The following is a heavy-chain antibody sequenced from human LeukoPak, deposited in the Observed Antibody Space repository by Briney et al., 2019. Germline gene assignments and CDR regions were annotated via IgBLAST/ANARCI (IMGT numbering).Heavy chain of an antibody. CDR2: IFYSGST. J-gene: IGHJ4*02. CDR3: ARDLGYASGSYYFDH. V-gene: IGHV4-59*01. D-gene: IGHD6-19*01. Sequence: SETLSLTCSVSGGSMSKYYWSWIRQPPGKGLEWIGNIFYSGSTNYNPSLKSRVTILVDTSKKQFSLKLRSMTAADTAVYFCARDLGYASGSYYFDHWRQGTLVTVSS. CDR1: GGSMSKYY.